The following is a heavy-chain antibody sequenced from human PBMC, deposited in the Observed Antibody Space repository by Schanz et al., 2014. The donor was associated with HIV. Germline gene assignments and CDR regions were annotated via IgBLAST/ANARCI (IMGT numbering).Heavy chain of an antibody. CDR2: IWYDGTNI. J-gene: IGHJ5*02. D-gene: IGHD6-13*01. V-gene: IGHV3-33*01. CDR1: GFTFRNFG. Sequence: QEQLVESGGGVVQPGKSLRLSCAASGFTFRNFGMHWVRQAPGKGLEWVAVIWYDGTNIDYADSVKGRFTVSRDNSKNXLXXXMNSXRAEDTAVYYCAREYYSRNWNWFDPWGQGTLVTVSS. CDR3: AREYYSRNWNWFDP.